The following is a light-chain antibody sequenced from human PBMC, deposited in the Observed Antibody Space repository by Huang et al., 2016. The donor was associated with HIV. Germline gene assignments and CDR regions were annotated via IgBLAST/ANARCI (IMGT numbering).Light chain of an antibody. Sequence: EIVMTQSPAILSVSPGETATLSCRVSQGLSINLAWYQQKPGQPPRLLVYGASTRFSGSGSGTDFTLTINSLQPEDFAIYYCQQYDDWPPVTFGPGTKVDFK. CDR1: QGLSIN. J-gene: IGKJ3*01. V-gene: IGKV3-15*01. CDR2: GAS. CDR3: QQYDDWPPVT.